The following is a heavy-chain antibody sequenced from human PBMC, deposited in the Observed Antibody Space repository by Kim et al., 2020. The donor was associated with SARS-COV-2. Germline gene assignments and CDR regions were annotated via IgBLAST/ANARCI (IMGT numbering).Heavy chain of an antibody. D-gene: IGHD5-18*01. CDR3: ARDRGYSYGYEGYYYYYGMDV. J-gene: IGHJ6*02. CDR1: GFTFSSYW. Sequence: GGSLRLSCAASGFTFSSYWMSWVRQAPGKGLEWVANIKQDGSEKYYVDSVKGRFTISRDNAKNSLYLQMNSLRAEDTAVYYCARDRGYSYGYEGYYYYYGMDVWGQGTTVTVSS. CDR2: IKQDGSEK. V-gene: IGHV3-7*03.